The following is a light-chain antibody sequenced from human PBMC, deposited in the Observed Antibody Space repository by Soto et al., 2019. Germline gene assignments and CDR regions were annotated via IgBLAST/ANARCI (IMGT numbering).Light chain of an antibody. CDR1: HSISSR. V-gene: IGKV1-5*03. CDR2: KAS. J-gene: IGKJ1*01. Sequence: DIQMTQSPSTLSASVGDRVTINCRASHSISSRLAWYQQKPKKAPKLLIYKASKLESGIPSRLSDSRSGTDFTLTISSLQPDDFATYYCQQYSSYVTFRQGTKVQIK. CDR3: QQYSSYVT.